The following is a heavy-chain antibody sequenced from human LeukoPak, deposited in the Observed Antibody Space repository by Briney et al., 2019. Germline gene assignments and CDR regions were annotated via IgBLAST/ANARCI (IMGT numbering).Heavy chain of an antibody. CDR1: GFTVTTNY. V-gene: IGHV3-53*01. CDR2: IHGDGRT. CDR3: ATTGGYWTGIFDR. Sequence: PGGSVTHSCAASGFTVTTNYMTWVRQAPGKGLEWVSGIHGDGRTYYADSVKGRFTISRDSSKNTLSLQMNSLRAEDTAVYYCATTGGYWTGIFDRWGQGTLVTVSS. D-gene: IGHD2-8*02. J-gene: IGHJ4*02.